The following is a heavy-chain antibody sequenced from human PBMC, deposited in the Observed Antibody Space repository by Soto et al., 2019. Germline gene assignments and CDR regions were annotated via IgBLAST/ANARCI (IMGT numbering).Heavy chain of an antibody. Sequence: EVQLVESGGGLVQPGGSLRLSCAASGFTFSSYDMHWVRQATGKGLEWVSVIGTAGDTYYPGSVKGRFTISRENAKNSLYLQMNSLRAEDTAVYYCARDIRYYSGNSCYSGGMDVWGQGTTVTVSS. CDR2: IGTAGDT. CDR3: ARDIRYYSGNSCYSGGMDV. J-gene: IGHJ6*02. D-gene: IGHD2-15*01. V-gene: IGHV3-13*01. CDR1: GFTFSSYD.